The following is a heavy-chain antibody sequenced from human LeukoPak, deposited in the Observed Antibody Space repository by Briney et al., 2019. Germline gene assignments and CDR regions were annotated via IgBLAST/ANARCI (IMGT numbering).Heavy chain of an antibody. CDR3: AKDFRIGYSAHFDY. CDR1: GFTFSSYG. Sequence: GGSLRLSCAASGFTFSSYGMHWVRQAPGKGLEWVAVIWYDGSNKYYADSVKGRFSISRDNSKNTLYLQMDSLRGEDTAVYYCAKDFRIGYSAHFDYWGQGALVTVSS. D-gene: IGHD2-21*01. J-gene: IGHJ4*02. CDR2: IWYDGSNK. V-gene: IGHV3-33*06.